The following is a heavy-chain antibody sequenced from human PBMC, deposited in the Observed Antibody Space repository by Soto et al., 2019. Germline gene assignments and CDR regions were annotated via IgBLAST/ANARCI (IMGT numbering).Heavy chain of an antibody. CDR1: GFSLSTSGVG. D-gene: IGHD2-15*01. Sequence: QITLKESGPTLVKPTQTITLSCTFSGFSLSTSGVGVAWIRQPPGKALEWLALIYLDDDKRYRPSLETRLTNTKDTSRNQVVHTMNNVDSLDTATYYCAFLPCSGGSCYWFFYSGMDVWDQGTTVTVSS. J-gene: IGHJ6*02. CDR3: AFLPCSGGSCYWFFYSGMDV. CDR2: IYLDDDK. V-gene: IGHV2-5*02.